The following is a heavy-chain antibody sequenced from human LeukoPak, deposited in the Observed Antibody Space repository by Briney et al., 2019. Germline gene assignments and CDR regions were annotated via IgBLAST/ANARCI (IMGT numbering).Heavy chain of an antibody. Sequence: SETLSLTCTVSGGSISNKYWSWIRQPPGKGLEWIGCIYYSGSTNYNPSLKSRVTISVDTSKDQFSLKLSSVTAADTAVYYCARARRGSIDPWGQGTLVTVSS. D-gene: IGHD3-10*01. J-gene: IGHJ5*02. V-gene: IGHV4-59*08. CDR2: IYYSGST. CDR3: ARARRGSIDP. CDR1: GGSISNKY.